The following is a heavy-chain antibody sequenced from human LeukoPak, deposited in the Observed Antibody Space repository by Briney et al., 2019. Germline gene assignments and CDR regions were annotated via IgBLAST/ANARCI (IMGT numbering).Heavy chain of an antibody. CDR1: GGSISRYY. D-gene: IGHD6-13*01. J-gene: IGHJ4*02. V-gene: IGHV4-59*01. CDR3: ARAVYIAAAGTVFGY. Sequence: PSETLSLTCTVSGGSISRYYWTWIRQPPGKGLEWIGYMLYSGSTNYNPSLKSRVTISLDTSKNQFSLHLRSVTAADTAVYYCARAVYIAAAGTVFGYWGQGTLVTVSS. CDR2: MLYSGST.